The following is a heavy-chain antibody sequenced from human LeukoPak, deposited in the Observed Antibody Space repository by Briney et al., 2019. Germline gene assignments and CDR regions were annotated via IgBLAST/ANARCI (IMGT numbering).Heavy chain of an antibody. CDR3: ARAVTSTEGY. V-gene: IGHV3-7*03. J-gene: IGHJ4*02. CDR2: LNQDGSEK. CDR1: GFTFSTYW. Sequence: GGSLRLSCAASGFTFSTYWMTWVRQAPGKGLEWVASLNQDGSEKYYVDSVKGRFTISRDNAQKSLYLEMKSLSAKDTAVYYCARAVTSTEGYWGQGALVTVSS.